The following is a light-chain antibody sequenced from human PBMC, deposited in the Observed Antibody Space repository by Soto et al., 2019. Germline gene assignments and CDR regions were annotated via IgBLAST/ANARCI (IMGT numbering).Light chain of an antibody. CDR3: QQYKNWWT. J-gene: IGKJ1*01. CDR1: QSISNN. V-gene: IGKV3-15*01. Sequence: EIVMTQSPATLSVSPGERATLSCRASQSISNNLAWYHQRPGQAPRHLIYGASTRATGIPARFSGSGSGTEFTLTICSRQSEAFAFYYCQQYKNWWTFGQGTRVEIK. CDR2: GAS.